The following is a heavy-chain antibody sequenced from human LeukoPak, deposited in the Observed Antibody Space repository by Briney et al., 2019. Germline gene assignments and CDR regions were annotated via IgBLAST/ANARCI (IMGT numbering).Heavy chain of an antibody. D-gene: IGHD5-12*01. J-gene: IGHJ4*02. Sequence: KPSETLSLTCTVSGGSISSSSYYWSWIRQPPGKGLEWIGYIYYSGSTYYNPSLKSRITISVDTSKNQFSLKLSSVTAADTAVYYCARALSRGYSGYDYGLGYWGQGTLVTVSS. CDR1: GGSISSSSYY. CDR2: IYYSGST. V-gene: IGHV4-61*01. CDR3: ARALSRGYSGYDYGLGY.